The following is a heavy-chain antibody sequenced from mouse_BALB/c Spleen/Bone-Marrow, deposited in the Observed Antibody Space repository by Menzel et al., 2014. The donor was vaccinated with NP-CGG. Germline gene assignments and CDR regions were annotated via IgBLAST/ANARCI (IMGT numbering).Heavy chain of an antibody. J-gene: IGHJ3*01. Sequence: EVKVVESGGGLVKPGGSLKLSCAASGFTFSSYAMSWVRQTSEKRLEWVATISSGGSYTYYPDSVKGRFTISRDNAKNTLYLQMSSLRSEDTAMYYCARKSYYDYDGRPWFAYWGQGTLVTVSA. CDR2: ISSGGSYT. CDR3: ARKSYYDYDGRPWFAY. CDR1: GFTFSSYA. D-gene: IGHD2-4*01. V-gene: IGHV5-9-3*01.